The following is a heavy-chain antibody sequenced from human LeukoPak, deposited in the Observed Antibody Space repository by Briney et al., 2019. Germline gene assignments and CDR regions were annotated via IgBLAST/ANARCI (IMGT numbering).Heavy chain of an antibody. J-gene: IGHJ4*02. V-gene: IGHV3-21*01. CDR3: ARDRPTGRSRGVVVQ. CDR1: GFTFDTYA. Sequence: GASLRLSCAASGFTFDTYAMTWVRQAPGKGLEWVSSISSGGTYIYYAESLRGRSTISRDNTENFLYLQLSTLRVEDTAVYYCARDRPTGRSRGVVVQWGQGTLVTVSS. D-gene: IGHD2-15*01. CDR2: ISSGGTYI.